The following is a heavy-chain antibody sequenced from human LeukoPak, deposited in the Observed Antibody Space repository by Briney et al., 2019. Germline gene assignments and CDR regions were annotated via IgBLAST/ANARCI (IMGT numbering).Heavy chain of an antibody. J-gene: IGHJ5*02. Sequence: SETLSLTCAVSGGSFSGYYWSWIRQPPGKGLEWIGEINHSGSTNYNPSLMCRVTISSHTTKSQSPLKLSCVTAADSAVYYCARGRRQWLLNSRFDPWGQGTLITVSS. CDR1: GGSFSGYY. CDR3: ARGRRQWLLNSRFDP. D-gene: IGHD6-19*01. V-gene: IGHV4-34*01. CDR2: INHSGST.